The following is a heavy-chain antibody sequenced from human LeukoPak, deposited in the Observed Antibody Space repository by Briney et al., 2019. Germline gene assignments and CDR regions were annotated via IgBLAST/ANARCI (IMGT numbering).Heavy chain of an antibody. CDR3: ASSLLRPYAFDI. J-gene: IGHJ3*02. V-gene: IGHV4-31*03. CDR1: GGSISSGGYY. CDR2: IYYSGST. Sequence: PSETLSLTCTVSGGSISSGGYYWSWIRQHPGKGLEWIGYIYYSGSTYYNPSLKSRVTISVDTSKNQFSLKLSSVTAADTAVYYCASSLLRPYAFDIWGQGTTVTVSS. D-gene: IGHD3-3*01.